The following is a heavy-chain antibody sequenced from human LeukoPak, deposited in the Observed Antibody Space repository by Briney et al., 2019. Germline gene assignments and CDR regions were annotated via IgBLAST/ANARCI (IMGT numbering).Heavy chain of an antibody. CDR2: IGATGGDT. J-gene: IGHJ5*02. CDR1: GFTFSSYA. Sequence: PGGSLRLSCAASGFTFSSYALTWVRQAPGKGLEWVSGIGATGGDTYYADPVKGRFTISRDNSKNTLYLQMSNLRAEDTSIYHCARGLRWFDPWGQGTQVTVSS. D-gene: IGHD4-17*01. V-gene: IGHV3-23*01. CDR3: ARGLRWFDP.